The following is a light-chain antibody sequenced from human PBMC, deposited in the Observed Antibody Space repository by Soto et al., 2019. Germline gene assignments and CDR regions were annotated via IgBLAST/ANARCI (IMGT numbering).Light chain of an antibody. CDR1: SSDVGSYNL. CDR2: EGS. Sequence: QSVLTQPASVSGSPGQSITISCTGTSSDVGSYNLVSWYQQHPGKAPKLIIYEGSKRPSGVSNRFSGSKSGNTASLTISGIQAEDEADYYCCSYAGSVVFGGGTKLTV. J-gene: IGLJ2*01. V-gene: IGLV2-23*01. CDR3: CSYAGSVV.